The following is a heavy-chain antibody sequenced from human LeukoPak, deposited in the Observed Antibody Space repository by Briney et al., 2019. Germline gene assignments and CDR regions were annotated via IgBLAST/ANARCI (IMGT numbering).Heavy chain of an antibody. J-gene: IGHJ4*02. CDR1: GFTFSSYA. CDR2: ISGSGGST. V-gene: IGHV3-23*01. D-gene: IGHD3-22*01. CDR3: AKVAEDYYDSSGYLDY. Sequence: PGGSLRLSCAASGFTFSSYAMSWVRQAPGKGLEWVSAISGSGGSTYYADSVKGRFTISRDNSKNTLYLKMNSLRAEDTAVYYCAKVAEDYYDSSGYLDYWGQGTLVTVSS.